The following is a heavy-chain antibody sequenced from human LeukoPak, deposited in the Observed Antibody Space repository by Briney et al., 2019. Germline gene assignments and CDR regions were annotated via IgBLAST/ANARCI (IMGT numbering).Heavy chain of an antibody. D-gene: IGHD3-3*01. J-gene: IGHJ6*02. CDR2: IIPILGIA. V-gene: IGHV1-69*04. CDR3: ARARNEWSPYNRLYYYYGMDV. Sequence: PGGSLRLSCASSGFTFSSYAISWVRQAPGQGLEWMGRIIPILGIANYAQKFQGRVTITADKSTSTAYMELSSLRSEDTAVYYCARARNEWSPYNRLYYYYGMDVWGQGTTVTVSS. CDR1: GFTFSSYA.